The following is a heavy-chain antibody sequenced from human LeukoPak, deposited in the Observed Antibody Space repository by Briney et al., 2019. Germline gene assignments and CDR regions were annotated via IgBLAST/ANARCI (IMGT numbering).Heavy chain of an antibody. CDR2: IYYSGST. Sequence: PSETLSLTCTVSGGSISSSSYYWGWIRQPPGKGLEWIGSIYYSGSTYYNPSLKSRVTISVDTSKNQFSLKLSSVTAADTAAYYCARHPQYYYGSGSQFDYWGQGTLVTVSS. CDR1: GGSISSSSYY. D-gene: IGHD3-10*01. V-gene: IGHV4-39*01. J-gene: IGHJ4*02. CDR3: ARHPQYYYGSGSQFDY.